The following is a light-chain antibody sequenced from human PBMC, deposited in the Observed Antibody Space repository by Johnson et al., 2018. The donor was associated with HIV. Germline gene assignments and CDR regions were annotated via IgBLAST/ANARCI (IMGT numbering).Light chain of an antibody. J-gene: IGLJ1*01. Sequence: QSVLTQPPSVSAAPGQKVTISCSGSSSNIGNNYVSWYQQLPGTAPKLLIYDNNERPSGIPDRFSGSKSGTSATLGITGLQPVDEADYYCGTWDSSLSAGNVFGTGTKVTVL. CDR3: GTWDSSLSAGNV. CDR2: DNN. V-gene: IGLV1-51*01. CDR1: SSNIGNNY.